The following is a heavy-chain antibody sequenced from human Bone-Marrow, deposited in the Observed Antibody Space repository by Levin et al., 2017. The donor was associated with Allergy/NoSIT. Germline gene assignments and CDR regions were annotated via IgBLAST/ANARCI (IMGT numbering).Heavy chain of an antibody. D-gene: IGHD5-12*01. CDR1: GASFSSGGYY. J-gene: IGHJ6*02. Sequence: SCTVSGASFSSGGYYWSWVRQHPGKGLEWIGFINTRGSTDYSPSLKSRVTIALDTSKNQFSLRLTSVTAADTAVYSCARDRLAVSGYDLSSHKTYYYGMDVWGQGTTVTVSS. CDR3: ARDRLAVSGYDLSSHKTYYYGMDV. V-gene: IGHV4-31*03. CDR2: INTRGST.